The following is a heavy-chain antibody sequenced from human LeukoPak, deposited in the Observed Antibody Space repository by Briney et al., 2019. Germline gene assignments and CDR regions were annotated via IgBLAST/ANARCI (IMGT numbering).Heavy chain of an antibody. Sequence: GASVKVSCKASGYTFTSYDINWVRQATGQGLEWMGWMNPNSGNTGYAQKFQGRVTMTRNTSISTAYMELSSLRSEDTAVYYCARATMVRGVSYYYGMDVWGQGTTVTVSS. J-gene: IGHJ6*02. V-gene: IGHV1-8*01. CDR2: MNPNSGNT. CDR3: ARATMVRGVSYYYGMDV. CDR1: GYTFTSYD. D-gene: IGHD3-10*01.